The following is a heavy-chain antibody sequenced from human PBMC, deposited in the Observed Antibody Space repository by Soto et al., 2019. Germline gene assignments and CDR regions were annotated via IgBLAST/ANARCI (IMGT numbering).Heavy chain of an antibody. V-gene: IGHV4-59*08. CDR3: ARHNWNYPFDP. J-gene: IGHJ5*02. Sequence: SETLSLTCTVSGGSISTYYWSWIRQSPGKGLEWIGYIYYSGSTKYNPSLKSRVTMSVDTSKNQFSLKVSSVTAADTAVYFCARHNWNYPFDPWGQGTLVTVS. CDR1: GGSISTYY. D-gene: IGHD1-7*01. CDR2: IYYSGST.